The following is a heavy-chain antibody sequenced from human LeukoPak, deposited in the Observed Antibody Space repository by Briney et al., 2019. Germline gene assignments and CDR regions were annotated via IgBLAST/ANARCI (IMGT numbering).Heavy chain of an antibody. CDR2: IATSSSTI. V-gene: IGHV3-48*01. Sequence: GGSLRLSCAASGFTFSSYSMNWVRQAPGKGLEWVSNIATSSSTIYYADSVKGRFTISRDNAKSSLYLQMNSLRADDTAVYYCARFAAGGSYYYYMDVWGKGTTVTVSS. CDR1: GFTFSSYS. J-gene: IGHJ6*03. D-gene: IGHD6-25*01. CDR3: ARFAAGGSYYYYMDV.